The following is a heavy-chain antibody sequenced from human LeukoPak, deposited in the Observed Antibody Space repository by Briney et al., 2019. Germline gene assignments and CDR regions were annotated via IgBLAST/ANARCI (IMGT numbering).Heavy chain of an antibody. J-gene: IGHJ6*03. CDR1: GGSFSGYY. Sequence: NPSETLSLTCAVYGGSFSGYYWSWIRQPPGKGLEWIGGINHSGSTNYNPSLKSRVTISVDTSKNQFSLKLSSVTAADTAVYYCARSPMVRGVIVYMDVWGKGTTVTVS. D-gene: IGHD3-10*01. V-gene: IGHV4-34*01. CDR3: ARSPMVRGVIVYMDV. CDR2: INHSGST.